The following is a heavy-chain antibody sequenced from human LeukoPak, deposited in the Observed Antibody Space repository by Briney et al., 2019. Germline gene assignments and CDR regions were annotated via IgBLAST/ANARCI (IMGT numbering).Heavy chain of an antibody. J-gene: IGHJ4*02. D-gene: IGHD3-3*01. CDR1: GFTFSSYS. Sequence: GGSQRLSCAASGFTFSSYSMNWVRQAPGKGLEWVSYISSSSSTIYYADSVKGRFTISRDNAKNSLYLQMNSLRAEDTAVYYCARDRVTIFGVAPNDYWGQGTLVTVSP. CDR3: ARDRVTIFGVAPNDY. CDR2: ISSSSSTI. V-gene: IGHV3-48*01.